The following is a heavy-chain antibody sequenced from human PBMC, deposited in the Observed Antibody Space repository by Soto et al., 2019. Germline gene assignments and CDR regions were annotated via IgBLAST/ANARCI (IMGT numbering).Heavy chain of an antibody. V-gene: IGHV1-58*01. J-gene: IGHJ5*02. CDR2: IVIGSGNT. CDR3: ALVPPNNNWFDP. Sequence: SVKVSCKASGVTFSNSIVQWVRQARGQGLEWIGWIVIGSGNTNYAQKFHERVTISRDMSTNTAYMELSRLTSEDTAIYYCALVPPNNNWFDPWGQGTLVTVSS. D-gene: IGHD2-2*01. CDR1: GVTFSNSI.